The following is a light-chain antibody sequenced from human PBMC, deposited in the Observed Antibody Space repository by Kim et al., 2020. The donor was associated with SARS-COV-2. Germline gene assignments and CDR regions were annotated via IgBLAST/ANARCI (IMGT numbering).Light chain of an antibody. V-gene: IGKV1-39*01. J-gene: IGKJ1*01. Sequence: DIQMTQSPSSLSASVGDRVIITCRASQSISSYLNWYQQKPGKAPKLLIYAASTLQSGVPSMFSGSGSGTDFTLTISSLQPEDFATYYCQQSYSNPRTFGQGTKVEIK. CDR3: QQSYSNPRT. CDR2: AAS. CDR1: QSISSY.